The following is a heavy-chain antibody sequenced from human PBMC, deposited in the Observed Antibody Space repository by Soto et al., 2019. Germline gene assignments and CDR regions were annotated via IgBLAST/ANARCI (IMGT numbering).Heavy chain of an antibody. V-gene: IGHV1-18*01. CDR1: GYTFTSYG. CDR2: ISAYNGNT. Sequence: SVEVSCKASGYTFTSYGISWVRQAPGQGLEWMGWISAYNGNTNYAQKLQGRVTMTTDTSTSTAYMELRSLRSDDTAVYYCARGPIAAAGNNWFDPWGQGTLVTVSS. J-gene: IGHJ5*02. CDR3: ARGPIAAAGNNWFDP. D-gene: IGHD6-13*01.